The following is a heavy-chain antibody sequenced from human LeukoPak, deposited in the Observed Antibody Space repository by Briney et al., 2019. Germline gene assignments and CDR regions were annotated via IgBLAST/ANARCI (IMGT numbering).Heavy chain of an antibody. CDR2: ISSSCSTM. CDR1: GFTFSDYY. J-gene: IGHJ3*02. Sequence: PGGSLRLSCAASGFTFSDYYMSWIRQAPGKGLEWVSYISSSCSTMYYADSVKGRFTISRDNAKNSLYLQMNSLRAEDTAVYYCARGGHFYHDAFDIWGQGTMVTVSS. V-gene: IGHV3-11*04. CDR3: ARGGHFYHDAFDI. D-gene: IGHD2/OR15-2a*01.